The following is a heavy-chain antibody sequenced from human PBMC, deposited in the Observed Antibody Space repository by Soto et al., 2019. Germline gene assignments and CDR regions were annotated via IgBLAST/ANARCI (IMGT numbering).Heavy chain of an antibody. CDR1: GFTFSSYA. Sequence: PGGSLRLSCAASGFTFSSYAMSWVRQAPGKGLEWVSAFSGSGGSTYYADSVQGRFTISRDNSKNTLYLQMNSLRAEDTAVYYCAKDGIMITFGGVIAKGAFDIWGQGTMVTVSS. D-gene: IGHD3-16*02. J-gene: IGHJ3*02. CDR2: FSGSGGST. CDR3: AKDGIMITFGGVIAKGAFDI. V-gene: IGHV3-23*01.